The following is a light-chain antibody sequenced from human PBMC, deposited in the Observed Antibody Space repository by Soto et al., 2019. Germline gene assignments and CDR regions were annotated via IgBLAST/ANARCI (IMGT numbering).Light chain of an antibody. V-gene: IGKV3-20*01. J-gene: IGKJ2*01. CDR3: QEYTDWSST. CDR2: DAS. CDR1: QSVRSNF. Sequence: EIVLTQSPGTLSLSPGERATLSCRASQSVRSNFLAWYQQKPGQAPRLLIYDASNRATGIPARFSGSASGTEFTLTISRLEPEDFAVYYCQEYTDWSSTFGQGTKVDI.